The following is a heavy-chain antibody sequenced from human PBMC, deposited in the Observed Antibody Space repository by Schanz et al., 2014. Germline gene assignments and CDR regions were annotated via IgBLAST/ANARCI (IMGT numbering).Heavy chain of an antibody. D-gene: IGHD3-10*01. CDR3: AKQHIVRGVIYLNWFDS. CDR1: GFTFSTHA. J-gene: IGHJ5*01. Sequence: VQLVESGGGVVQPGRSLRLSCAASGFTFSTHAMHWVRQAPGKGLEWVALVSSDVYNDYYADTVKGRFTISRDNSKNTVHLQMNSQRAEDTAVYYCAKQHIVRGVIYLNWFDSWGQGTLVTVSS. CDR2: VSSDVYND. V-gene: IGHV3-30*18.